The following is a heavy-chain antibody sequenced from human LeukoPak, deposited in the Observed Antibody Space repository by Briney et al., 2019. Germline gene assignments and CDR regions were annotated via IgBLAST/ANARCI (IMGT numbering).Heavy chain of an antibody. CDR3: AKASNVVVVAAKNFDY. Sequence: GGSLRLSCAASGFTFDDYAMHWVRQAPGKGLEWVSGISWNSGSIVYADSVKGRFTISRDNAKNSLYLQVNSLRAEDTALYYCAKASNVVVVAAKNFDYWGQGTLVTVSS. J-gene: IGHJ4*02. CDR2: ISWNSGSI. V-gene: IGHV3-9*01. CDR1: GFTFDDYA. D-gene: IGHD2-15*01.